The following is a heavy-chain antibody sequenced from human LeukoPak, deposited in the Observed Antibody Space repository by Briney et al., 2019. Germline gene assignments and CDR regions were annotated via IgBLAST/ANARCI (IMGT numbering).Heavy chain of an antibody. CDR1: GYTFTGYY. CDR3: ARVPSYDSSGYYLN. Sequence: ASVKVSCKASGYTFTGYYMHWVRQAPGQGLEGMGRINPNSGGTNYAQKFQGRVTMTRVTYIRTTYMELSRLRYDDTAFYYCARVPSYDSSGYYLNWGQGTLVTVSS. J-gene: IGHJ4*02. CDR2: INPNSGGT. D-gene: IGHD3-22*01. V-gene: IGHV1-2*06.